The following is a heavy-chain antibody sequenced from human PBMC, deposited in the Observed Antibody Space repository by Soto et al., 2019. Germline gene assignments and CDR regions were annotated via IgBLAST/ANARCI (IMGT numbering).Heavy chain of an antibody. CDR1: GYTFTSYA. CDR2: INAGNGNT. CDR3: ARDRHVLRYFDWSGGGEIDY. Sequence: ASVKVSCKASGYTFTSYAMHWVRQAPGQRLEWMGWINAGNGNTNYSRKFQGRVTITRDTSASTAYMELSSLRSEDTAVYYCARDRHVLRYFDWSGGGEIDYWGQGTLVTVSS. J-gene: IGHJ4*02. D-gene: IGHD3-9*01. V-gene: IGHV1-3*01.